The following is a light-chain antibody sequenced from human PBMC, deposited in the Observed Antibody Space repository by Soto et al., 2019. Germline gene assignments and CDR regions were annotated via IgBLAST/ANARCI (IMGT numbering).Light chain of an antibody. Sequence: EIVLTQSPGTLSLSPGERATLSCRASQSVSSTYLAWYQQKPGQPPRLLIYGAASRATGIPDRFSGSGSGTDFTLTISRLEPEDFATYCCQQFVTSPPMYTFGQGTMLEIK. CDR3: QQFVTSPPMYT. CDR1: QSVSSTY. CDR2: GAA. V-gene: IGKV3-20*01. J-gene: IGKJ2*01.